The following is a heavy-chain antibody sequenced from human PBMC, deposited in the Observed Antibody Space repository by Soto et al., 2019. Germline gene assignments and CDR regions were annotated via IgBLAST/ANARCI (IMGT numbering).Heavy chain of an antibody. J-gene: IGHJ6*02. CDR1: GGSISSYY. CDR2: MYNTGST. CDR3: ARDLWGYCGADCYPLDV. V-gene: IGHV4-59*01. D-gene: IGHD2-21*02. Sequence: SETLSLTCTVSGGSISSYYWSWIRQPPGKGLEWIGYMYNTGSTIYNPSLKIRVTISVDTSKNQFSLKLNSVTAADTAVYYCARDLWGYCGADCYPLDVWGQGTTVTVS.